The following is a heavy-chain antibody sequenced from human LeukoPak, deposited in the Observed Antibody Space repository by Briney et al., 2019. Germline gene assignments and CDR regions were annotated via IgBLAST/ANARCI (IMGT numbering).Heavy chain of an antibody. J-gene: IGHJ6*03. CDR1: GGTFSTYA. CDR2: INPNSGGT. D-gene: IGHD2-2*01. Sequence: GASVKVSCKASGGTFSTYAISWVRQAPGQGLEWMGWINPNSGGTNYAQKFQGRVTMTRDTSISTAYMELSRLRSDDTAVYYCASTSRLIVPAALNYYYYYMDVWGKGTTVTVSS. V-gene: IGHV1-2*02. CDR3: ASTSRLIVPAALNYYYYYMDV.